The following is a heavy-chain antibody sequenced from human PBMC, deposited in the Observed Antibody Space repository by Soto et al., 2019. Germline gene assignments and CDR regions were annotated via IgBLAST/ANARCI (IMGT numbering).Heavy chain of an antibody. J-gene: IGHJ2*01. D-gene: IGHD3-3*01. Sequence: EVQLLESGGGLVQPGGSLRLSCAASGFSFSSYAMTWVRQAPGTGLEWVSTINSAGDTYYADSVKSRFTITTDNSKNTVSLQMGGLKSGDSGSYYSAVDPSGGGLVLWCFDRWGSGTMVTVSA. CDR1: GFSFSSYA. CDR2: INSAGDT. V-gene: IGHV3-23*01. CDR3: AVDPSGGGLVLWCFDR.